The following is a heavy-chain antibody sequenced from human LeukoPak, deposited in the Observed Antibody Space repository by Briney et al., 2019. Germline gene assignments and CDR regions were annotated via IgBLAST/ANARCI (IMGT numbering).Heavy chain of an antibody. Sequence: SETLSPTCAVYGGSFSGYYWSWIRQPPGKGLEWIGEINHSGSTNYNPSLKSRVTISVDTSKNQFSLKLSSVTAADTAVYYCARAAMSNYYGSGENFDYWGQGTLVTVSS. D-gene: IGHD3-10*01. CDR3: ARAAMSNYYGSGENFDY. CDR1: GGSFSGYY. J-gene: IGHJ4*02. V-gene: IGHV4-34*01. CDR2: INHSGST.